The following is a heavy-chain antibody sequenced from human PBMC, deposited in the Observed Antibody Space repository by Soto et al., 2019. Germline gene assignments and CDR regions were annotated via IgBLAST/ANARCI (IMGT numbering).Heavy chain of an antibody. CDR3: ARVVAAAPTTSNWFDP. Sequence: PGESLKISCKGSGYSFAGYWITWVRQKPGKGLEWMGRIDPSDSQTCYSPSFRGHVTISATKSITTVFLQWSSLRASDTAMYYCARVVAAAPTTSNWFDPWGQGTLVTVSS. CDR2: IDPSDSQT. V-gene: IGHV5-10-1*01. CDR1: GYSFAGYW. J-gene: IGHJ5*02. D-gene: IGHD6-13*01.